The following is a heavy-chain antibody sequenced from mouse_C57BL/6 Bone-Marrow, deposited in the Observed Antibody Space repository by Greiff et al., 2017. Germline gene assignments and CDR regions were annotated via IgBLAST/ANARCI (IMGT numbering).Heavy chain of an antibody. Sequence: EVKLQQSGPELVKPGASVKISCKASGYTFTDYYMNWVKQSHGQSLEWIGDINPNNGGTSYNQKFKGKATLTVDKSSSTAYMELRSLTSEDSAVXYCAREGNSLDYWGQGTTLTVSS. CDR3: AREGNSLDY. CDR2: INPNNGGT. D-gene: IGHD2-1*01. V-gene: IGHV1-26*01. J-gene: IGHJ2*01. CDR1: GYTFTDYY.